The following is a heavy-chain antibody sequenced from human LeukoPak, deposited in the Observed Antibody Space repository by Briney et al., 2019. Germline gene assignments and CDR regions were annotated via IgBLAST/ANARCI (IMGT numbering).Heavy chain of an antibody. D-gene: IGHD6-13*01. V-gene: IGHV3-33*01. CDR2: IWYDGSNK. CDR1: GFTFSSYG. CDR3: ARAAADYYYYYGMDV. J-gene: IGHJ6*04. Sequence: PGRSLRLSCAASGFTFSSYGMHWVRQAPGKGLEWVAVIWYDGSNKYYADSVKGRFTISRDNAKNSLYLQMNSLRAEDTAVYYCARAAADYYYYYGMDVWGKGTTVTVSS.